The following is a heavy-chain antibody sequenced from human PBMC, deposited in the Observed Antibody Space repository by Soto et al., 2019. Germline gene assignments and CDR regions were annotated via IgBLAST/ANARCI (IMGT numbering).Heavy chain of an antibody. D-gene: IGHD1-20*01. CDR1: GYTLTELS. Sequence: ASSVQVSCKVSGYTLTELSMHWVRQAPGKGLEWMGGFDPEDGETIYAQKFQGRVTMTEDTSTDTAYMELSSLRSEDTAVYYCATDRGNWPYGMDVWGQGTTVTVSS. J-gene: IGHJ6*02. CDR2: FDPEDGET. CDR3: ATDRGNWPYGMDV. V-gene: IGHV1-24*01.